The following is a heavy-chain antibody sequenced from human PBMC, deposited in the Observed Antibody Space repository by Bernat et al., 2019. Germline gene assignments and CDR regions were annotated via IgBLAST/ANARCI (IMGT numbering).Heavy chain of an antibody. CDR3: AKVFYDFWIGPPDY. D-gene: IGHD3-3*01. J-gene: IGHJ4*02. Sequence: QVQLVESGGGVVQPGRSLRLSCAASGFTFSSYGMHWVRQAPGKGLEWVAVISYDGSNKYYADSVKGRFTISRDNSKNTLYLQMNSLRAEDTAVYYCAKVFYDFWIGPPDYWGQGTLVTVSS. V-gene: IGHV3-30*18. CDR1: GFTFSSYG. CDR2: ISYDGSNK.